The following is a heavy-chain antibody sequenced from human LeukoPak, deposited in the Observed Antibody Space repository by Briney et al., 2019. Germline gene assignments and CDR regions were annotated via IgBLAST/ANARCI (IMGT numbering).Heavy chain of an antibody. J-gene: IGHJ4*02. Sequence: GGSLRLSCAASGFTFSSYAMHWVRQAPGKGLEYVSAISSNGGSTYYANSVKGRFTISRDNSKNTLYLQMNSLRPEDTAVYYCTKESSPGDYWGLGTLVTVSS. CDR3: TKESSPGDY. V-gene: IGHV3-64*01. D-gene: IGHD6-6*01. CDR2: ISSNGGST. CDR1: GFTFSSYA.